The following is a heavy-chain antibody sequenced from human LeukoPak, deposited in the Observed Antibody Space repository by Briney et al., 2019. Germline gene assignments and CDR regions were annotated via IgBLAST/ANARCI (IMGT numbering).Heavy chain of an antibody. V-gene: IGHV3-43*02. D-gene: IGHD2-2*01. Sequence: GGSLRLSCAASGFTFDDYAMHWVRHAPGKGLEWVSLISGDGGSTYYADSVKGRFTISRDNSKNSLYLQMNSLRTEDTALYYCAKGSGIVVVPAAASFDYWGQGTLVTVSS. CDR1: GFTFDDYA. CDR3: AKGSGIVVVPAAASFDY. J-gene: IGHJ4*02. CDR2: ISGDGGST.